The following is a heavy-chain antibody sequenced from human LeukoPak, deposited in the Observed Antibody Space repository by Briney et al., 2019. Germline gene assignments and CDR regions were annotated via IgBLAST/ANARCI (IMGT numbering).Heavy chain of an antibody. CDR3: AGAGYSYGYVDY. CDR2: IYYSGST. J-gene: IGHJ4*02. D-gene: IGHD5-18*01. V-gene: IGHV4-34*01. CDR1: GGSFSGYY. Sequence: SETLSLTCAVYGGSFSGYYWSWIRQPPGKGLEWIGSIYYSGSTWSSLKSRVTISIDTSKNKFSLKLSSVTAADTAVYYCAGAGYSYGYVDYWGQGTLVTVSS.